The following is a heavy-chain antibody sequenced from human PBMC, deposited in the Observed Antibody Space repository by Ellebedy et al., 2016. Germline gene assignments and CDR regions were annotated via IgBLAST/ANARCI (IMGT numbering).Heavy chain of an antibody. CDR3: ARGSSYDFWSGYYVY. J-gene: IGHJ4*02. D-gene: IGHD3-3*01. V-gene: IGHV4-30-4*01. CDR1: GDSFSSGDYY. CDR2: IYYSGST. Sequence: SETLSLTCTVSGDSFSSGDYYWSWIRQPPGKGLEWIGYIYYSGSTYHNPSLKSRVTISVDRSKNQFSLKLSSVTAADTAVYYCARGSSYDFWSGYYVYWGQGTLVTVSS.